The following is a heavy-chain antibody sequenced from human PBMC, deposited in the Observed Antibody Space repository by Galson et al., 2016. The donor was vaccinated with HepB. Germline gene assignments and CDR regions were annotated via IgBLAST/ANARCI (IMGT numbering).Heavy chain of an antibody. CDR3: AREFGT. J-gene: IGHJ5*02. CDR1: GDSIISSRYYY. V-gene: IGHV4-61*02. D-gene: IGHD3-10*01. Sequence: TLSLTCTVSGDSIISSRYYYWTWIRQPVGRELEWIGLIYNSGSTNYNPSLKSRVTKSLDTPKNQFSLKLSSVTAADTAVYYCAREFGTWGQGTLVTVSS. CDR2: IYNSGST.